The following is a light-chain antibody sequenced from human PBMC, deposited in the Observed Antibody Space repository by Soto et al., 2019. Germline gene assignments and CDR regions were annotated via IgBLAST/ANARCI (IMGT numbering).Light chain of an antibody. CDR2: LAS. V-gene: IGKV1-39*01. Sequence: DVHLTQSPSSVAASVGVRVTITCQSSQFINNYLNWYQQKPGKAPKPLIYLASTLHNGVPSRFSGSVSWTDFTLTSSSLLPEDVAIYYGQQSYSDWTFGQGTKVEIK. CDR1: QFINNY. J-gene: IGKJ1*01. CDR3: QQSYSDWT.